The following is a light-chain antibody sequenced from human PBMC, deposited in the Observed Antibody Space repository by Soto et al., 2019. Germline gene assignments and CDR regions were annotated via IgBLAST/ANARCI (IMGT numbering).Light chain of an antibody. V-gene: IGKV1-39*01. CDR1: QTISTY. CDR3: QQYRT. CDR2: DAS. J-gene: IGKJ1*01. Sequence: DIQMTQSPSSLSASVGDRVTITCRASQTISTYLNWYQQKPGKAPRLLIYDASSLLSGVPSRFSGSGSGTEFTLTISSLQPDDFATYYCQQYRTFGQGTKVEIK.